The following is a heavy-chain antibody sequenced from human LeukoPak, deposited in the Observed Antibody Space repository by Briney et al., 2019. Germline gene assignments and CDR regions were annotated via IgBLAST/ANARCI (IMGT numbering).Heavy chain of an antibody. CDR1: GFTFSSYW. CDR3: ARGRKKTWMQLWVPFDY. J-gene: IGHJ4*02. Sequence: PGGSLRLSCAASGFTFSSYWMSWVRQAPGKGLEWVANIKQDGSEKYYVDSVKGRFTISRDNAKNSLYLQMNSLRAEDTALYHCARGRKKTWMQLWVPFDYWGQGPLVTVSS. CDR2: IKQDGSEK. V-gene: IGHV3-7*03. D-gene: IGHD5-18*01.